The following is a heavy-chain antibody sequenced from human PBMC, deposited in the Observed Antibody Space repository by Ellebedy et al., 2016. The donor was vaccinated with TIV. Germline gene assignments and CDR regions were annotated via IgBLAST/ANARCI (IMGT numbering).Heavy chain of an antibody. CDR3: ARAGRPLDY. CDR1: GFTFSSYT. CDR2: INEGSDTT. D-gene: IGHD3-10*01. V-gene: IGHV3-48*01. J-gene: IGHJ4*02. Sequence: GESLKISCAASGFTFSSYTMNWVRQAPGRGLEWVSYINEGSDTTYYADSVKGRFTISRDNAENSLYLQMNSLRADDSAVYYCARAGRPLDYWGQGTLVTVSS.